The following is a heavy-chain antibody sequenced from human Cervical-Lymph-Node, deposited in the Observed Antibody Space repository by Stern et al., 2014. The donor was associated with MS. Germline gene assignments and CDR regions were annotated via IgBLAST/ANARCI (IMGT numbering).Heavy chain of an antibody. Sequence: QVQLMQSGAEVKKPGSSVKVSCKASGGTFRSSTISWVRQAPGQGLEWMGGIIPLFGTANYAQKFQGRVTISADESTSTAYMELSSLRSEDTAVYYCARELSQVLVYWGQGTLVTVSS. CDR3: ARELSQVLVY. CDR1: GGTFRSST. J-gene: IGHJ4*02. V-gene: IGHV1-69*01. CDR2: IIPLFGTA.